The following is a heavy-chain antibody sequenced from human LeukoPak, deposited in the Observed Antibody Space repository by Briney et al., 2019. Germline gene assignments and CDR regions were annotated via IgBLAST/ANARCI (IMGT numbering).Heavy chain of an antibody. CDR2: INPNSGGT. CDR3: ARGSGGVVVPAAPWAY. J-gene: IGHJ4*02. D-gene: IGHD2-2*01. V-gene: IGHV1-2*02. CDR1: GYTFTGYY. Sequence: ASVKVSCKASGYTFTGYYMHWVRQAPGQGLEWMGWINPNSGGTNYAQKFQGRVTMTRDTSISTAYMELSRLRPDDTAVYYCARGSGGVVVPAAPWAYWGQGTLVTVSS.